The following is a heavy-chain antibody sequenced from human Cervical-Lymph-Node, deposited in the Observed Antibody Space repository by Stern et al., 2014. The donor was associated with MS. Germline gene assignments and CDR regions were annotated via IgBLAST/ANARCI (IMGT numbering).Heavy chain of an antibody. Sequence: EVQLVESGGGLVKPGGTLRLSCAVSGFTVSSNYMSWVRQPQRKGLESVSVIYSGGSTYYADSVKGRFTISRDNSKNTLYLQMNSLRAEDTAVYYCARDRRYCSGVNCYSGADYWGQGTLVTVSS. CDR2: IYSGGST. CDR3: ARDRRYCSGVNCYSGADY. CDR1: GFTVSSNY. V-gene: IGHV3-66*02. J-gene: IGHJ4*02. D-gene: IGHD2-15*01.